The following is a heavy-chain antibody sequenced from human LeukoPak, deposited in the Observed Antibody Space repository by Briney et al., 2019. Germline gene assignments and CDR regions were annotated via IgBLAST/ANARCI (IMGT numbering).Heavy chain of an antibody. Sequence: PGGSLRLSCAASGFMFDDYGMSWVRQAPGKGLEWVSGINWNGGRTGYADSVKGRFTISRDNAKNSLYLQMNSLRADDTALYYCARHWEGVESDAFDIWGQGTMVTVSS. D-gene: IGHD1-26*01. CDR3: ARHWEGVESDAFDI. CDR1: GFMFDDYG. CDR2: INWNGGRT. J-gene: IGHJ3*02. V-gene: IGHV3-20*04.